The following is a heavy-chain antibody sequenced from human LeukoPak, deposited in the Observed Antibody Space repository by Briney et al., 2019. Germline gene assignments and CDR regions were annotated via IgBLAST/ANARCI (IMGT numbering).Heavy chain of an antibody. CDR3: ARGVWSGYHFDY. D-gene: IGHD3-3*01. V-gene: IGHV4-59*12. Sequence: SETLSLTCTVSGGSISSYYWSWIRQPPGKGLEWIGYIYYSGSTNYNPSLKSRVTISVDTSKNQFSLKLSSVTAADTAVYYCARGVWSGYHFDYWGQGTLVTVSS. J-gene: IGHJ4*02. CDR1: GGSISSYY. CDR2: IYYSGST.